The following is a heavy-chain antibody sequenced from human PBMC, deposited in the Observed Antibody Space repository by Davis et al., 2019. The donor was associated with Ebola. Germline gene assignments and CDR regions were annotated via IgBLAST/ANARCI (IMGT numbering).Heavy chain of an antibody. CDR2: IYYSGST. V-gene: IGHV4-59*01. Sequence: SETLSLTCTVSGGSISSYYWSWIRQPPGKGLEWIGYIYYSGSTNYNPSLKSRVTISVDTSKNQFSLKLSSVTVADTAVYYCARVKSWERGLYYYYGMDVWGQGTTVTVSS. CDR3: ARVKSWERGLYYYYGMDV. J-gene: IGHJ6*02. D-gene: IGHD1-1*01. CDR1: GGSISSYY.